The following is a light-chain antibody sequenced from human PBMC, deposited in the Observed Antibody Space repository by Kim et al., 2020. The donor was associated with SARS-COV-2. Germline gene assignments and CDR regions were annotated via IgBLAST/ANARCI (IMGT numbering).Light chain of an antibody. CDR3: KQYKSYPWT. CDR1: RDISTW. Sequence: DIQMTQSPSTLSASVGSRVTITCRASRDISTWVAWYQQKPGKAPKLLIYKASNLKSGVPSRFSGSGSGTEFTLTTSSLQADDVATYYCKQYKSYPWTFGQGTKVDIK. J-gene: IGKJ1*01. V-gene: IGKV1-5*03. CDR2: KAS.